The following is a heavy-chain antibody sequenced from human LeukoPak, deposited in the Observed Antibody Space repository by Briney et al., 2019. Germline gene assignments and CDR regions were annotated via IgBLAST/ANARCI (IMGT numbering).Heavy chain of an antibody. V-gene: IGHV4-30-2*01. CDR2: IYHSGST. CDR1: GGSISSGGYS. J-gene: IGHJ5*02. Sequence: TLSLTCAVSGGSISSGGYSWSWIRQPPGKGLEWIGYIYHSGSTYYNPSLKSRVTISVDRSKNQFSLKLSSVTAADTAVYYCARDRDKEKQHLNWFDPWGQGTLVTVSS. CDR3: ARDRDKEKQHLNWFDP. D-gene: IGHD6-13*01.